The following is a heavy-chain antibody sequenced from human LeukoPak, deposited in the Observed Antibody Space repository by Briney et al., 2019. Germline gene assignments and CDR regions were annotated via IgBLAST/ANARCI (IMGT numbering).Heavy chain of an antibody. D-gene: IGHD3-9*01. J-gene: IGHJ4*02. CDR2: ISSSSSYI. Sequence: GGSLRLSCAASGFTFSSYSMNWVRQAPGKGLEWVSSISSSSSYIYYADSVKGRFTISRDNAKNSLYLQMNSLRAEDTAVYYCAIDTYYDILTGYYNHYWGQGTLVTVSS. CDR1: GFTFSSYS. V-gene: IGHV3-21*04. CDR3: AIDTYYDILTGYYNHY.